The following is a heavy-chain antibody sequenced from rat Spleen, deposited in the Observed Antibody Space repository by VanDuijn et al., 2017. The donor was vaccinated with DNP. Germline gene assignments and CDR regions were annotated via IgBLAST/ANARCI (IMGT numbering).Heavy chain of an antibody. J-gene: IGHJ2*01. V-gene: IGHV5-22*01. Sequence: EVQLVESGGDLVQPGRSLKLLCAASGFTFSDYYMAWIRQAPTKGLEWVAYIGSPAYAPYYADSVKGRFTISRDNAKSTLYLQMNTLRSEDMATYYCVRWNSGHFDYWGQGVMVTVSS. D-gene: IGHD4-3*01. CDR3: VRWNSGHFDY. CDR2: IGSPAYAP. CDR1: GFTFSDYY.